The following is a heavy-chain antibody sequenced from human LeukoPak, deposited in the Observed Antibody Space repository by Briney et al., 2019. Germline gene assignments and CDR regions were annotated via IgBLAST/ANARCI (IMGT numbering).Heavy chain of an antibody. CDR3: ARDNRVAVAASTNLDY. Sequence: GGSLRLSCAASGFTFSSYEMNWVRQAPGKGLEWVSYISSSGSAIYYADSVKGRFTISRDNAKNSLYLQMNSLRAEDTAVYYCARDNRVAVAASTNLDYWGQGTLVTVSS. CDR1: GFTFSSYE. CDR2: ISSSGSAI. V-gene: IGHV3-48*03. J-gene: IGHJ4*02. D-gene: IGHD2-15*01.